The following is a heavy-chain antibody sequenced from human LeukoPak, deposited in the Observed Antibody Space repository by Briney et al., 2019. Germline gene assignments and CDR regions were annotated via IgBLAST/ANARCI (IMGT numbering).Heavy chain of an antibody. CDR3: AKDSPGCSSTSCYFHY. CDR2: LSGSGAGT. D-gene: IGHD2-2*01. Sequence: GGSLRLSCAASGFTFSDYALGWVRQAPGRGLEWVATLSGSGAGTYYSDSVQGRFTISRDNSKRTLFLQMNSLRAEDTAFYYCAKDSPGCSSTSCYFHYWGQGSLVTVSS. J-gene: IGHJ4*02. V-gene: IGHV3-23*01. CDR1: GFTFSDYA.